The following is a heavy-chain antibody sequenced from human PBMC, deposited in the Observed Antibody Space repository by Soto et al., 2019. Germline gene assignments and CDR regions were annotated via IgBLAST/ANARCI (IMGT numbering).Heavy chain of an antibody. CDR2: ISSSSSYI. CDR3: ARDLYGVPYG. Sequence: EVQLVESGGGLVKPGGSLRLSCAASGFTFSSYSMNWVRQAPGKGLEWVSSISSSSSYIYYADSVKGRFTISRDNAKISLYLEMNSLRAEDTAVYYCARDLYGVPYGWVQGTLVAVSS. J-gene: IGHJ4*02. CDR1: GFTFSSYS. V-gene: IGHV3-21*01. D-gene: IGHD4-17*01.